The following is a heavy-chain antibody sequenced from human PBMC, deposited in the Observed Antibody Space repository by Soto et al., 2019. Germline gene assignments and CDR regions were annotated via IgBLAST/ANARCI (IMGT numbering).Heavy chain of an antibody. Sequence: SVKVSCKASGGTFSSYAISWVRQAPGQGLEWMGGIIPIFGTANYAQKFQGRVTITADESTSTAYMELSSLRSEDTAVYYCARDERDSCSGGDCFYFDYWGQGTLVTVSS. D-gene: IGHD2-21*02. CDR1: GGTFSSYA. CDR3: ARDERDSCSGGDCFYFDY. J-gene: IGHJ4*02. CDR2: IIPIFGTA. V-gene: IGHV1-69*13.